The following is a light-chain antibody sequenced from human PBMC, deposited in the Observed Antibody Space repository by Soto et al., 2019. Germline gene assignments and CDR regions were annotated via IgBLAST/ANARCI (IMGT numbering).Light chain of an antibody. Sequence: QSVLTQPPSASGTPGQRVTISCSGSSSSIGSNYVYWYLQLPGTAPKLLIYTNNQRPSGVPDRFSGSKSGTSASLAISGLRSEDEADYYCAAWDDSLSGYVFGTGTQLTVL. CDR2: TNN. CDR1: SSSIGSNY. J-gene: IGLJ1*01. CDR3: AAWDDSLSGYV. V-gene: IGLV1-47*01.